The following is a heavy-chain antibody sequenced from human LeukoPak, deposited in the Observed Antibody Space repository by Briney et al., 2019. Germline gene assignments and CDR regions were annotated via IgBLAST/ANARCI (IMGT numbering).Heavy chain of an antibody. D-gene: IGHD1-26*01. Sequence: GGSLRLSCAASGFTFRSYAMSWVRQGPGKGLEWVSAISGSGGDTFYADSVKGRFTISRDNSKNTLYLQMNSLRAEDTAVYYCAKRYSGSSGLYNFDYWGQGTLVTVSS. V-gene: IGHV3-23*01. CDR2: ISGSGGDT. CDR1: GFTFRSYA. CDR3: AKRYSGSSGLYNFDY. J-gene: IGHJ4*02.